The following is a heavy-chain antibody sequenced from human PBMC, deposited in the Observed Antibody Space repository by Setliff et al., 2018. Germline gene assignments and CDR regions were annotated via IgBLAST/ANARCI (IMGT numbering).Heavy chain of an antibody. J-gene: IGHJ4*02. V-gene: IGHV3-43*01. CDR3: ARDGGEY. CDR1: GFTFDDYT. D-gene: IGHD3-16*01. CDR2: ISWGGGST. Sequence: PGGSLRLSCAASGFTFDDYTMHWVRQAPGKGLEWVSLISWGGGSTYYADSVKGRFTISRDNAKNSLYLQMNSLRAGDTAVFYCARDGGEYWGQGTLVTVSS.